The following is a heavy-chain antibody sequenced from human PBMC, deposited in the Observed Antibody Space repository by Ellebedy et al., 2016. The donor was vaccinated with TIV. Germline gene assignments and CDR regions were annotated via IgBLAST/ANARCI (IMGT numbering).Heavy chain of an antibody. Sequence: SETLSLXCTVSGGSINSHYWSWIRQSPGKGLEWIGFIHHSGSTKYKASLQSRVAISLDKAKNQFSLKLTSVTAADTAVYYCARPIDRYDYADAFDIWGQGTMVTVSS. CDR3: ARPIDRYDYADAFDI. CDR1: GGSINSHY. V-gene: IGHV4-59*11. CDR2: IHHSGST. D-gene: IGHD5-12*01. J-gene: IGHJ3*02.